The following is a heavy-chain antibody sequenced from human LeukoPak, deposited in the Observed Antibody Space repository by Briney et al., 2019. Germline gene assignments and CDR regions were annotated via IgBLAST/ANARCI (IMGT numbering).Heavy chain of an antibody. CDR2: INPNSGGT. CDR1: GYTFTGYY. J-gene: IGHJ4*02. V-gene: IGHV1-2*02. Sequence: GASVKVSCKASGYTFTGYYMHWVRQAPGQGLEWMGWINPNSGGTNYAQKFQGRVTMTRDTSISTAYMELSRLRSDDTAVYYCARGFRSYYYDSSGYYYWGQGTLVTVSS. CDR3: ARGFRSYYYDSSGYYY. D-gene: IGHD3-22*01.